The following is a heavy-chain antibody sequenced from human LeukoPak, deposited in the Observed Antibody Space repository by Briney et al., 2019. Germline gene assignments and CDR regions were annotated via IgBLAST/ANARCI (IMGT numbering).Heavy chain of an antibody. Sequence: GGSLRLSCAASGFTFSSYEMNWVRQAPGKGLEWVSYISSSGSTIYYADSVKGRFTISRDNSKNTLYLQMNSLRAEDTAVYYCAKRLDYYDSSGYYYKANDAFDIWGQGTMVTVSS. CDR2: ISSSGSTI. D-gene: IGHD3-22*01. J-gene: IGHJ3*02. V-gene: IGHV3-48*03. CDR3: AKRLDYYDSSGYYYKANDAFDI. CDR1: GFTFSSYE.